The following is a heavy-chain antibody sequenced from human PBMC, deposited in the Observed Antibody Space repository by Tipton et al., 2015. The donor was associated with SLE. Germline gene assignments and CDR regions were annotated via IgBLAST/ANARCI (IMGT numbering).Heavy chain of an antibody. CDR3: ARGGLGVSYYYYMDV. CDR2: IYYSGST. V-gene: IGHV4-59*01. J-gene: IGHJ6*03. D-gene: IGHD1-26*01. Sequence: TLSLSCTVSGGSISSYYWSWIRQPPGKGLEWIGYIYYSGSTNYNPSLKSRVTISVDTSKNQFSLKLSSVTAADTAVYCCARGGLGVSYYYYMDVWGKGTTVTVSS. CDR1: GGSISSYY.